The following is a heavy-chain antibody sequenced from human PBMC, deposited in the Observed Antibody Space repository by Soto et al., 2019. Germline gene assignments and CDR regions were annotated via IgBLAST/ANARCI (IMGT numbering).Heavy chain of an antibody. J-gene: IGHJ3*02. CDR1: GYTFTSYG. V-gene: IGHV1-18*01. D-gene: IGHD3-10*01. CDR2: ISAYNGKT. CDR3: ARLTMAQDAFDI. Sequence: ASVKVSCTASGYTFTSYGSIWVRQAPGQGLEWMGWISAYNGKTNYAQKLQGRVTMTTDTSTSTAYMELRSLRSDDTAVYYCARLTMAQDAFDIWGQGTMVTVSS.